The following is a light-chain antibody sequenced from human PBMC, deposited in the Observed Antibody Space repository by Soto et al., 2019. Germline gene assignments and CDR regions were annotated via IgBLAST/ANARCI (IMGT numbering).Light chain of an antibody. V-gene: IGKV3-20*01. CDR1: QSVSSSY. CDR3: QQYGTSPLT. CDR2: GAS. Sequence: VLAQSPATLSVSPGERATLSCRASQSVSSSYLAWYQQKPGQAPRLLIYGASSRATGIPDRFSGSGSGTDFTLTISRLEPEDVAVYYCQQYGTSPLTFGGGTKVDI. J-gene: IGKJ4*01.